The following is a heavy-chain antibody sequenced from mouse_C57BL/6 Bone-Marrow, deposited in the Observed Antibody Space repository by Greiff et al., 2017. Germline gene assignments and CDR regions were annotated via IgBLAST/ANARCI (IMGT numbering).Heavy chain of an antibody. Sequence: VQLQQSVAELVRPGASVKLSCTASGFNIKNTYMHWVKQRPEQGLEWIGRIDPANGNTKYAPKFQGKATITADTSSNTAYLQLSSLTSEDTAIYYCARQDYYGSSGWYFDVWGTGTTVTVSS. CDR3: ARQDYYGSSGWYFDV. CDR2: IDPANGNT. D-gene: IGHD1-1*01. J-gene: IGHJ1*03. V-gene: IGHV14-3*01. CDR1: GFNIKNTY.